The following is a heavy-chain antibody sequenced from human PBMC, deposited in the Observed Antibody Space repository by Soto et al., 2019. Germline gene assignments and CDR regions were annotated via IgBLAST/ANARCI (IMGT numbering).Heavy chain of an antibody. D-gene: IGHD7-27*01. J-gene: IGHJ6*02. CDR1: GGTFDTYN. V-gene: IGHV1-69*01. Sequence: QVQLVQSGAEVKKPGSSVKVSCKASGGTFDTYNINWVRQAPGQGLEWMGGILPIFGTTNYAQRFQGRVTITADDSTSTAYMELSSLRSEDTAVYYCARDETGDSYYYYYGRDVWGQGTTVTV. CDR3: ARDETGDSYYYYYGRDV. CDR2: ILPIFGTT.